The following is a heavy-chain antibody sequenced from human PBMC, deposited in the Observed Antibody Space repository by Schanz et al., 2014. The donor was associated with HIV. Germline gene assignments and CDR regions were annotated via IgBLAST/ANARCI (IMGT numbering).Heavy chain of an antibody. Sequence: EVQLEESGGGLVKPGGSLRLSCAASGFTFSIYSMNWVRQAPGKGLEWVSSISSDSSYIFYADSMKGRFTISRDNARNSLYLQIRSLRAEDTAVYYCARGGLGVVAEGNAFDLWGQGTLVTVS. CDR1: GFTFSIYS. D-gene: IGHD2-15*01. CDR2: ISSDSSYI. CDR3: ARGGLGVVAEGNAFDL. V-gene: IGHV3-21*02. J-gene: IGHJ3*01.